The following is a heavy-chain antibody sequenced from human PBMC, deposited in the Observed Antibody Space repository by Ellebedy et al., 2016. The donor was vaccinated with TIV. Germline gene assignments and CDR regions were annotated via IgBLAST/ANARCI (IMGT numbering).Heavy chain of an antibody. J-gene: IGHJ3*02. Sequence: GGSLRLSCAASGFSFSNYWMSWVRQAPGKGLEWVANINQAGGGKYYVDSVKGRFTISSDNAKNSLYLQMNSLRGEDTAVYYCATDGSYGDYLSPTHAFEIWGQGTMVPVSS. CDR3: ATDGSYGDYLSPTHAFEI. CDR2: INQAGGGK. V-gene: IGHV3-7*01. D-gene: IGHD4-17*01. CDR1: GFSFSNYW.